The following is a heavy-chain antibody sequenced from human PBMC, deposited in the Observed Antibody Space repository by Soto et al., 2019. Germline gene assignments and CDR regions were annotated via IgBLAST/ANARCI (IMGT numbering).Heavy chain of an antibody. D-gene: IGHD2-2*01. Sequence: QVQLVESGGGVVQPGRSLRLSCAASGFTFSSYGMHWVRQAPGKGLEWVAVIWYDGSNKYYADSVKGRFTISRDNSKNTLYLQMNSLRAEDTAVYYCARDLRDCISTSCYSPHYYYYYGMDVW. CDR3: ARDLRDCISTSCYSPHYYYYYGMDV. J-gene: IGHJ6*01. CDR1: GFTFSSYG. CDR2: IWYDGSNK. V-gene: IGHV3-33*01.